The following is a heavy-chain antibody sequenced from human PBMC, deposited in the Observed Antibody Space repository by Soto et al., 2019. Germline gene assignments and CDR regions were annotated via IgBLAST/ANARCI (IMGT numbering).Heavy chain of an antibody. V-gene: IGHV3-48*02. CDR3: ARVAYYDFWSGYLRPSGAYYFDY. J-gene: IGHJ4*02. D-gene: IGHD3-3*01. CDR1: GFTFSSYS. CDR2: ISSSSSTI. Sequence: GGSLRLSCAASGFTFSSYSMNWVRQAPGKGLEWVSYISSSSSTIYYADSVKGRFTISRDNAKNSLYLQMNSLRDEDTAVYYCARVAYYDFWSGYLRPSGAYYFDYWGQGTLVTVSS.